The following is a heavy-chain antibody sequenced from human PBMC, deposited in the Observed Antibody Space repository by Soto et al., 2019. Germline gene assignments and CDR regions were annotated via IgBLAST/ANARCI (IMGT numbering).Heavy chain of an antibody. CDR1: GFTFSGYA. D-gene: IGHD3-22*01. CDR3: AKDQGYDSSGYYSDY. CDR2: IRDTGGYT. V-gene: IGHV3-23*01. J-gene: IGHJ4*02. Sequence: GGSLRLSCVASGFTFSGYAMSWVRQAPGKGLQWVSAIRDTGGYTYYADSVKGRFTISRDNSKNTLYLQMNSLRAEDTAVYYCAKDQGYDSSGYYSDYWGQGTLVTVSS.